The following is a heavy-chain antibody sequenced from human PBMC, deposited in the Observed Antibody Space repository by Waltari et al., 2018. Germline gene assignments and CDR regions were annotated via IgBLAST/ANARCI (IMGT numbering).Heavy chain of an antibody. CDR2: IDPGDSDT. J-gene: IGHJ4*02. V-gene: IGHV5-51*01. CDR3: ARRSDIAARPLDY. D-gene: IGHD6-6*01. CDR1: GYSFTTYW. Sequence: EVQLVQSGAEVTQPGESLKISCKGSGYSFTTYWIGWVRQMPGKGLEWMGIIDPGDSDTRYSPSSQGQVTISADKSINTAYLQWSSLKASDTAMYYCARRSDIAARPLDYWGQGTLVTVSS.